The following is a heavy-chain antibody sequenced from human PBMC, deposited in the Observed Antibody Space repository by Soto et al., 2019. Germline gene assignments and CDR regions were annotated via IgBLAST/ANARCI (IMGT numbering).Heavy chain of an antibody. Sequence: QVQLVQSGAEVKKPGASVKVSCKASGYTFTSYGISWVRQAPGQGLEWMGWISAYNGNTNYAQKLQGRVTMTTDTSTSTAYMELRSLRSDDTAVYYCARDSPFSDIVGVPAADYYYMDVWGKGTTVTVSS. CDR2: ISAYNGNT. J-gene: IGHJ6*03. D-gene: IGHD2-2*01. CDR1: GYTFTSYG. CDR3: ARDSPFSDIVGVPAADYYYMDV. V-gene: IGHV1-18*01.